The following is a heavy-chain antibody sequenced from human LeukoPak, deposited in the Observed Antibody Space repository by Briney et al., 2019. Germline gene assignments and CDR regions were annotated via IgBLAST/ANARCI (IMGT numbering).Heavy chain of an antibody. CDR1: GFTFSNAW. CDR3: TTDLISRDGYRMGVFGY. D-gene: IGHD5-24*01. V-gene: IGHV3-15*01. Sequence: IPGGSLRXSCAASGFTFSNAWMSWVRQAPGKGLEWVGRIKSKTDGGTTDYAAPVKGRFTISRDDSKNTLYLQMNSLKTEDTAVYYCTTDLISRDGYRMGVFGYWGQGTLVTVSS. J-gene: IGHJ4*02. CDR2: IKSKTDGGTT.